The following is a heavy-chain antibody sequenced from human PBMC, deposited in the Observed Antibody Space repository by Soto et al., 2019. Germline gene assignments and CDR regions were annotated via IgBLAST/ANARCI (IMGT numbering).Heavy chain of an antibody. CDR3: ARVPTYYSPYYSYAMDV. J-gene: IGHJ6*02. CDR2: ISSSGSTI. Sequence: EVQLAESGGGLVQPGGSLRLSCAASGFTFSNYEMNWVRQAPGKGLEWVSYISSSGSTISYADSVKGRFTISRDNAKDSLYLQMKSLRAEDTAVYYCARVPTYYSPYYSYAMDVWGQGNTVTGSS. D-gene: IGHD3-10*01. CDR1: GFTFSNYE. V-gene: IGHV3-48*03.